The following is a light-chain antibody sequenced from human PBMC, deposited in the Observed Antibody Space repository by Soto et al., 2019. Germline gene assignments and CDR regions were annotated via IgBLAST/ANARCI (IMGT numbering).Light chain of an antibody. J-gene: IGKJ1*01. CDR2: AAS. CDR1: QSISSW. Sequence: DIQMTQSPSTLSASVGDRVTITCRASQSISSWLAWYQQKPGKGPKVLIYAASSLKSGVPSRFSGSGSGTDFTLTISSLQPEDFATYYCLQDYSYPLTFGQGTKVDI. CDR3: LQDYSYPLT. V-gene: IGKV1-5*01.